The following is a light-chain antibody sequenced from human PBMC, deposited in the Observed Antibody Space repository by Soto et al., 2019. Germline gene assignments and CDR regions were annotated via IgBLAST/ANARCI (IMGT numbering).Light chain of an antibody. CDR1: QSVSSSY. Sequence: EIVLTQSPGTLALSPGERATLSCRASQSVSSSYLAWYQQKPGQAPRLLIYGASSRATGIPDRFSGSGSGTDFPLTIRRLEPEDFAVYYCQQYGSSPRTFGQGTKV. J-gene: IGKJ1*01. CDR2: GAS. V-gene: IGKV3-20*01. CDR3: QQYGSSPRT.